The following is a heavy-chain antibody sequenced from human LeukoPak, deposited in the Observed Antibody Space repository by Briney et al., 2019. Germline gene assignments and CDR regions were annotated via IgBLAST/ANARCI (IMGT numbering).Heavy chain of an antibody. CDR2: IYSGGST. Sequence: GGSLRLSCAASGFTVSSNYMSWVRQAPGKGLEWVSVIYSGGSTYYADSVKGRFTISRDNSKNTLYLQMNSLRAEDTAVYYCARAATYQRFDYWGQGTLVTVSS. V-gene: IGHV3-66*01. CDR3: ARAATYQRFDY. J-gene: IGHJ4*02. CDR1: GFTVSSNY.